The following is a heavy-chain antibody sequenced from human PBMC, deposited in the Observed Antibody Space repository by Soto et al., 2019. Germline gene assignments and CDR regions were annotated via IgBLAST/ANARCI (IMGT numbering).Heavy chain of an antibody. D-gene: IGHD2-2*02. CDR3: AKEYTSISKGSFDY. CDR1: GFTFINYA. V-gene: IGHV3-23*01. J-gene: IGHJ4*02. Sequence: GGSLRLSCAASGFTFINYAMNWVRQAPGKGLEWVSGITGSGGATFYADSVKGRFTISRDNSKNTVYLQVNSVRADDTAVYYCAKEYTSISKGSFDYWGQGALVTVSS. CDR2: ITGSGGAT.